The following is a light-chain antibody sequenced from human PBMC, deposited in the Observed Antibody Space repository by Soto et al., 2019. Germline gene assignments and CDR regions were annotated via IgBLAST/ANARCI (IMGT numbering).Light chain of an antibody. CDR3: QQYGSSSWT. Sequence: TQSPATLSVSLGEEVSLSCRASQSVGPNLAWYQQRPGQAPRLLIHWGSTRANGVPARFRGSGRGTDFTLTISRLEPEDFAVFYCQQYGSSSWTFGQGTKVDIK. J-gene: IGKJ1*01. CDR2: WGS. V-gene: IGKV3-20*01. CDR1: QSVGPN.